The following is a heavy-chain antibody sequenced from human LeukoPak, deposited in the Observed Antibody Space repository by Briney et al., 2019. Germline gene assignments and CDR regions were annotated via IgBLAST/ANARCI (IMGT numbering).Heavy chain of an antibody. CDR1: GFTFSHYW. J-gene: IGHJ4*02. CDR2: TNTDGSST. Sequence: GGSPRLSCETSGFTFSHYWMHWVRQAPGKGLVWVSRTNTDGSSTSYVDSVKGRFTISRDNAKNTMYLQMNSPRAEDTAMYYCVPTDSSGLDWGQGTLVTVSS. D-gene: IGHD3-22*01. V-gene: IGHV3-74*01. CDR3: VPTDSSGLD.